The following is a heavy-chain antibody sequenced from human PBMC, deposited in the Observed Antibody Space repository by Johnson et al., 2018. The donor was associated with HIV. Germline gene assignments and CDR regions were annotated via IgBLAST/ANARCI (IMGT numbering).Heavy chain of an antibody. D-gene: IGHD4-23*01. CDR2: ISSSGSII. Sequence: QVQLVESGGGLVKPGGSLRLSCAASGFTFSDYYMSWIRQAPGKGLEWVSYISSSGSIIYYSDSVKGRFAISRDNAKNTLYLQMSSLRAEDTDVYYCAKSPGKDHGGNSGAFHIWGQGTMVTVSS. V-gene: IGHV3-11*04. J-gene: IGHJ3*02. CDR1: GFTFSDYY. CDR3: AKSPGKDHGGNSGAFHI.